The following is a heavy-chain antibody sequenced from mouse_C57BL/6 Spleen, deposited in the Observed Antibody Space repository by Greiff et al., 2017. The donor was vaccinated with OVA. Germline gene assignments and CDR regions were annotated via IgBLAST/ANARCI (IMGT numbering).Heavy chain of an antibody. Sequence: EVQLQQSGPELVKPGASVKIPCKASGYTFTDYNMDWVKQSHGKSLEWIGDINPNNGGTIYNQKFKGKSTLTVDKSSSTAYMQLSSLTSEDSAVYYCARSGGGYGNYYFDYWGQGTTLTVSS. D-gene: IGHD2-1*01. CDR3: ARSGGGYGNYYFDY. CDR1: GYTFTDYN. V-gene: IGHV1-18*01. J-gene: IGHJ2*01. CDR2: INPNNGGT.